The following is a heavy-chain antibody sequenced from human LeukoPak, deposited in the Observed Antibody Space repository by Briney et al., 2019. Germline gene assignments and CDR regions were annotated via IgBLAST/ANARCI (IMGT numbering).Heavy chain of an antibody. Sequence: GGSLRLSCPASGFTFSSYGMHWVRQAPGKGLEWVAFIRYDGSNKYYADSVKGRFTISRDNSKNTLYLQMNSLRAEDTAVYYCAKFSRQNVLLWFGELDYWGQGTLVTVSS. CDR2: IRYDGSNK. V-gene: IGHV3-30*02. CDR3: AKFSRQNVLLWFGELDY. D-gene: IGHD3-10*01. J-gene: IGHJ4*02. CDR1: GFTFSSYG.